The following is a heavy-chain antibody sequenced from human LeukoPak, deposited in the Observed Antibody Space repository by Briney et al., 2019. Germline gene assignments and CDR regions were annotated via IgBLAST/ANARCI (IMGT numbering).Heavy chain of an antibody. Sequence: GGSLRLSCAASGFSFSSYAMSWVRQAPGKGLEWVSVISDSGGSTYYADSVKGRFTISRDNSKNTLYLQMNSLRAEDTAVYYYANGRYSSSWYYYWGQGTLVTVSS. CDR1: GFSFSSYA. J-gene: IGHJ4*02. CDR2: ISDSGGST. V-gene: IGHV3-23*01. D-gene: IGHD6-13*01. CDR3: ANGRYSSSWYYY.